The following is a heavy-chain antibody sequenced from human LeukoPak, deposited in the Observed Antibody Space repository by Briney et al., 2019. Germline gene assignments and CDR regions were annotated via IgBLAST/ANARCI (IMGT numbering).Heavy chain of an antibody. CDR3: ARGGGIVGATSLLDY. CDR2: FYHSGTT. V-gene: IGHV4-38-2*02. J-gene: IGHJ4*02. Sequence: SETLSLTCTVSGYSISSGYYWGWIRQPPGKGLEWIGSFYHSGTTYYNPSLKSRVTISVDTSKKQFSLRLSSVTAADTAVYYCARGGGIVGATSLLDYWGQGTLVTVSS. CDR1: GYSISSGYY. D-gene: IGHD1-26*01.